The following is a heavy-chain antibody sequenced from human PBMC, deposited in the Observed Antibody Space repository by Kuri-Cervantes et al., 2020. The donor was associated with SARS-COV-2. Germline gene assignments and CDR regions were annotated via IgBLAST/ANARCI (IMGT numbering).Heavy chain of an antibody. CDR1: GFTFSSYW. Sequence: GESLKISCAASGFTFSSYWMHWVRQAPGKGLVWVSRINSDGSSTSYADSVKGRFTISRDNAKNTLYLQMNSLRAEDTAVYYCARAGTASGYDQYYYYYYYGMDVWGQGTTVTVSS. V-gene: IGHV3-74*01. CDR3: ARAGTASGYDQYYYYYYYGMDV. J-gene: IGHJ6*02. CDR2: INSDGSST. D-gene: IGHD5-12*01.